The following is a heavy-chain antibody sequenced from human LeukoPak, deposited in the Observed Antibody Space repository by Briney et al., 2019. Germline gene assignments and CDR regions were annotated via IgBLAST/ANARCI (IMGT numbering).Heavy chain of an antibody. V-gene: IGHV3-11*01. D-gene: IGHD2-2*02. CDR1: GFTFSDYY. CDR2: ISSSGSTI. Sequence: GGSLRPSCAASGFTFSDYYMSWIRQAPGKGLEWVSYISSSGSTIYYADSVKGRFTISRDNAKNSLYLQMNSLRAEDTAVYYCXXXTLGYCSSTSCYTAVGIDYWGQGTLVTVSS. J-gene: IGHJ4*02. CDR3: XXXTLGYCSSTSCYTAVGIDY.